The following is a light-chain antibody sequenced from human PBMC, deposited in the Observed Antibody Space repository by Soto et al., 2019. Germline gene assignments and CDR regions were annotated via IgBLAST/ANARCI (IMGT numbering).Light chain of an antibody. V-gene: IGLV2-18*01. Sequence: QSALTQPPSVSGSPGQSVTISCTGTSSDVGFYNRVSWYQQPPGTAPKLLIYEVSNRPSGVPDRFSGSKSGNTASLTISGLQAEDEADYYCSLYTSSSTFVVFGGGTKVTVL. CDR2: EVS. J-gene: IGLJ2*01. CDR3: SLYTSSSTFVV. CDR1: SSDVGFYNR.